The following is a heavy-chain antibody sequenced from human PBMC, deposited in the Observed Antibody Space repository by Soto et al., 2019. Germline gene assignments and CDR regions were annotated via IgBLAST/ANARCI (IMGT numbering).Heavy chain of an antibody. V-gene: IGHV4-31*03. Sequence: QVQLQESGPGLVKPSQTLSLTCTVSGGSISSGGYYWSWIRQHPGKGLEWIGYIYYSGSTYYNPSLKSRVTISGDTSKHQCSLKMSSVTAADAAVYYCAREPQPNYGGGGDDALDIWGQGTMVTVSS. J-gene: IGHJ3*02. CDR2: IYYSGST. CDR3: AREPQPNYGGGGDDALDI. CDR1: GGSISSGGYY. D-gene: IGHD4-17*01.